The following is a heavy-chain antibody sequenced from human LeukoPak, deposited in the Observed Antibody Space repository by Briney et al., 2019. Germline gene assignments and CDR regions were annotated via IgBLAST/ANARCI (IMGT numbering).Heavy chain of an antibody. J-gene: IGHJ5*02. CDR1: GGTFSSYA. Sequence: GSSVKVSCKASGGTFSSYAISWVRQAPGQGLEWMGGIIPIFGTANYAQKFQGRVTITADESTSTAYMELSSLRSEDTAVYYWARRFLKGLLYRNWFDPWGQGTLVTVSS. D-gene: IGHD3-3*01. CDR2: IIPIFGTA. V-gene: IGHV1-69*01. CDR3: ARRFLKGLLYRNWFDP.